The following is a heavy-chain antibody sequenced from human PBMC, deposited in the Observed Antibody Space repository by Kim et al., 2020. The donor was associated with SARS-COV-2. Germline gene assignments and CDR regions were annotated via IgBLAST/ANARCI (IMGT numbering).Heavy chain of an antibody. CDR1: GFTFSSYA. D-gene: IGHD2-2*02. CDR2: ISGSGGST. J-gene: IGHJ4*02. Sequence: GGSLRLSCAASGFTFSSYAMSWVRQAPGKGLEWVSAISGSGGSTYYADSVKGRFTISRDNSKNTLYLQMNSLRAEDTAVYYCAKETHIVVVPAAITSYWGQGTLVTVSS. CDR3: AKETHIVVVPAAITSY. V-gene: IGHV3-23*01.